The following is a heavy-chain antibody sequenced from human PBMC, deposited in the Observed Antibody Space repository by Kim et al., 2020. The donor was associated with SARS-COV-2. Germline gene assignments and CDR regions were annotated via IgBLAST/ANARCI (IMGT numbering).Heavy chain of an antibody. CDR3: ARGITPSGSYPYYYYYGMDV. CDR1: GYTFTSYG. V-gene: IGHV1-18*01. J-gene: IGHJ6*02. Sequence: ASVKVSCKASGYTFTSYGISWVRQAPGQGLEWMGWISAYNGNTNYAQKLQGRVTMTTDTSTSTAYMELRSLRSDDTAVYYCARGITPSGSYPYYYYYGMDVGGQGTTVTVSS. CDR2: ISAYNGNT. D-gene: IGHD1-26*01.